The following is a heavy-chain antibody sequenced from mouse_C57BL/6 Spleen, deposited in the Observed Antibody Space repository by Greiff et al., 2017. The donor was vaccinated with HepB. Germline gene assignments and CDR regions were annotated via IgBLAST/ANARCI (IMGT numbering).Heavy chain of an antibody. Sequence: VQLQQPGAELVRPGTSVKLSCKASGYTFTSYWMHWVKQRPGQGLEWIGVIDPSDSYTKYNQKFKGKATLTVDPSSSTAYMQLSSLTSEDSAVYYCAREGEGLDYWGQGTTLTVSS. CDR3: AREGEGLDY. CDR1: GYTFTSYW. CDR2: IDPSDSYT. J-gene: IGHJ2*01. V-gene: IGHV1-59*01.